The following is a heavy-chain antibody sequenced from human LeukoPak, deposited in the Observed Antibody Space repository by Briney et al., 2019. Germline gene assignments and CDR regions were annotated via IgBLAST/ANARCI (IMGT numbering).Heavy chain of an antibody. CDR3: AKNVRALRFLEWAYYFDY. Sequence: QPGGSLRLSCAASGFTFSSYAMSWVRQAPGKGLEWVSPISGSGGSTYYADSVKGRFTISRDNSKNTLYLQMNSLRAEDTAVYYCAKNVRALRFLEWAYYFDYWGQGTLVTVSS. J-gene: IGHJ4*02. CDR2: ISGSGGST. CDR1: GFTFSSYA. V-gene: IGHV3-23*01. D-gene: IGHD3-3*01.